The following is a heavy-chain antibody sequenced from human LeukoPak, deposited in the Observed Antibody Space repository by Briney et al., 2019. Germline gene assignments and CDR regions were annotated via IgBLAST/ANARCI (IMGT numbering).Heavy chain of an antibody. Sequence: QPGESLRLSCAAYGFTLSSYGMHSVRQAPGKGLEGVALIWYDGSNKYYADSVKRRFTISRDNSKNTLYLQMNSRRAEDTAVYYCARVRGAQRIDYWGQGTLVTVSS. V-gene: IGHV3-33*01. CDR2: IWYDGSNK. CDR3: ARVRGAQRIDY. D-gene: IGHD3-10*01. J-gene: IGHJ4*02. CDR1: GFTLSSYG.